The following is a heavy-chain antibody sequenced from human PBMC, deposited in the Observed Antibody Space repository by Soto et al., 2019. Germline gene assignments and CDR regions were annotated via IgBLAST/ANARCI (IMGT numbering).Heavy chain of an antibody. CDR1: GGSITGYY. J-gene: IGHJ5*02. V-gene: IGHV4-59*08. CDR3: ARHSYYSNPRRFDP. CDR2: IHYSGST. Sequence: QVQLQESGPGLVQPSETLSLTCTVSGGSITGYYWSWIRQPPGKGPEWIGNIHYSGSTNYNPSLKRRVTISVDTSKSQFSLRLSAVTAAETAVYYCARHSYYSNPRRFDPWGQGTLVTVSS. D-gene: IGHD4-4*01.